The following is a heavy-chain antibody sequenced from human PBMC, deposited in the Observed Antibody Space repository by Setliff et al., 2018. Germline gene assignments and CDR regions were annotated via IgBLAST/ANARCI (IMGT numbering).Heavy chain of an antibody. V-gene: IGHV7-4-1*02. CDR3: AREGVDTRSSTDYRYYMDV. Sequence: ASVKVSCKASGYTFSSYAMNWVRQAPGQGLEWMGRINTITGNPTYAQGFTGRFVFSLDTSVSTAYLQISSLKPEDTAVYHCAREGVDTRSSTDYRYYMDVWGKGTTVTVSS. CDR1: GYTFSSYA. CDR2: INTITGNP. J-gene: IGHJ6*03. D-gene: IGHD5-18*01.